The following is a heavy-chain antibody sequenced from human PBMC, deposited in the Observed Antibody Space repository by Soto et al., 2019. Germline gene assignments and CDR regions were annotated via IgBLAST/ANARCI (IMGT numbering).Heavy chain of an antibody. CDR1: GYNFGAYY. V-gene: IGHV1-2*02. D-gene: IGHD1-26*01. J-gene: IGHJ4*02. Sequence: ASVKVSCKASGYNFGAYYIHWVRQAPGQGLEWVGWINPDSGGTHSAQRFQDRVTMTRDTSISTAYMELSSLKPDDTAMYYCATGTFTDFNYWGQGALVTVSS. CDR3: ATGTFTDFNY. CDR2: INPDSGGT.